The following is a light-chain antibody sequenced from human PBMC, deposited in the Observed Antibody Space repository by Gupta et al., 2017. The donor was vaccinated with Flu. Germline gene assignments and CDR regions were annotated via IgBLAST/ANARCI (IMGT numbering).Light chain of an antibody. V-gene: IGKV1-8*01. CDR2: GAS. CDR1: QDISSY. Sequence: PSSLSASTGDRVTISCRASQDISSYLAWYQQKPGKAPKFLIYGASTLQSGVPSRFSGSGSGTDFTLIISSLQSEDFATYYCHQFFSYPRTFGGGTKVEIK. CDR3: HQFFSYPRT. J-gene: IGKJ4*01.